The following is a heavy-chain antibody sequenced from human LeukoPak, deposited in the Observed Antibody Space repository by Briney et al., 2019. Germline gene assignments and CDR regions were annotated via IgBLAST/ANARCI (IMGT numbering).Heavy chain of an antibody. V-gene: IGHV1-46*01. Sequence: ASVKVSCKASGYIFTSYYMHWVRQAPGQGLEWMGIINPSGGSTSYAQKFQGRVTMTRDTSTSTAYMELSSLRSEDTAVYYCARSAREIRLGELSFTAPLYYYGMDVWGQGTTVTVSS. CDR3: ARSAREIRLGELSFTAPLYYYGMDV. D-gene: IGHD3-16*02. CDR2: INPSGGST. CDR1: GYIFTSYY. J-gene: IGHJ6*02.